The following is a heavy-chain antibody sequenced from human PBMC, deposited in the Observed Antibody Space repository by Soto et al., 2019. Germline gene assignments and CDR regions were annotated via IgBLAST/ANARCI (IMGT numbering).Heavy chain of an antibody. CDR2: INHSGST. J-gene: IGHJ6*03. Sequence: QVQLQQWGAGLLKPSETLSLTCAVYGGSFSGYYWSWIRQPPGKGLEWIGEINHSGSTNYNPSLKSRVTISVDTSKNQFSLKLSSLTAADTAVYYCARGLGELQYYYYYMDVWGKGTTVTVSS. CDR1: GGSFSGYY. CDR3: ARGLGELQYYYYYMDV. V-gene: IGHV4-34*01. D-gene: IGHD1-7*01.